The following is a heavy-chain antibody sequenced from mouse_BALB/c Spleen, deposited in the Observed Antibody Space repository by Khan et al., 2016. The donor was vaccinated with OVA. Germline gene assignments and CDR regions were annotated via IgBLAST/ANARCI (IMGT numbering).Heavy chain of an antibody. CDR1: GFAFSSYD. CDR2: ISNGGINT. J-gene: IGHJ4*01. D-gene: IGHD2-14*01. CDR3: ARSYRVYAMDY. Sequence: EVQLVESGGGLVKPGGSLKLSCAASGFAFSSYDMSWVRQTPEKRLEWVAYISNGGINTYYPDTVKGRFSISRDNAKNTLYLQVSRLESEDTAMYYGARSYRVYAMDYWDQGTSVTVSS. V-gene: IGHV5-12-1*01.